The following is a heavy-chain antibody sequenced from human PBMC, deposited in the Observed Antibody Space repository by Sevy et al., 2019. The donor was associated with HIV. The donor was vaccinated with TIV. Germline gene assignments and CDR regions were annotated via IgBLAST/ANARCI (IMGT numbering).Heavy chain of an antibody. D-gene: IGHD3-10*01. CDR1: GYTFDSYG. CDR2: IGAYNGTI. V-gene: IGHV1-18*01. Sequence: ASVKVSCKASGYTFDSYGISWVRQAPGQGLEWMGWIGAYNGTIKYAQNIQDRVTMTTDASTSTAYMELRSLRSDDTAVYFCARISTVRGKFNWFDPSGQGTMVTVSS. J-gene: IGHJ5*02. CDR3: ARISTVRGKFNWFDP.